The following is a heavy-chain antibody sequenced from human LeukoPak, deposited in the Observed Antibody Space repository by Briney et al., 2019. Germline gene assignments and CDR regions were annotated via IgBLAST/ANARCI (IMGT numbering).Heavy chain of an antibody. J-gene: IGHJ4*02. CDR1: GYTFTSYA. D-gene: IGHD6-19*01. V-gene: IGHV1-3*01. Sequence: ASVKVSCKASGYTFTSYAIHWVRQAPGQRLEWMGWINAGNGNTKYSQEFQVRVTITRDTSASTAYMDLSSLRSEDTAVYYCARSLRGGWYLDYWGQGTLVTVSS. CDR3: ARSLRGGWYLDY. CDR2: INAGNGNT.